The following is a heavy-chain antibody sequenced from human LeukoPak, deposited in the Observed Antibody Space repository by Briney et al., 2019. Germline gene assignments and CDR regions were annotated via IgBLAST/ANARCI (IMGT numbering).Heavy chain of an antibody. CDR3: AKLPYFDWLSYFDY. D-gene: IGHD3-9*01. V-gene: IGHV3-23*01. CDR2: IGGSGGST. J-gene: IGHJ4*02. Sequence: GGSLRLSCAASGFTFSSYAMSWVRQAPGKGLEWVSAIGGSGGSTYYADSVKGRFTISRDNSKNTLYLQMNSLRAEDTAVYYCAKLPYFDWLSYFDYWGQGTLVTVSS. CDR1: GFTFSSYA.